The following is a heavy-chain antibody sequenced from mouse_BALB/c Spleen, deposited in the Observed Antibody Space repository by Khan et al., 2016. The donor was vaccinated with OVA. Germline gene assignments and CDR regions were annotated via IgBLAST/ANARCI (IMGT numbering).Heavy chain of an antibody. D-gene: IGHD2-3*01. CDR2: IWSAGSP. CDR3: ARWFDGYSSLYAMDY. CDR1: GFSLTSYG. V-gene: IGHV2-6*02. Sequence: VQLQESGPGLVAPSQSLSITCTVSGFSLTSYGVHWVRQPPGTGLEWLVVIWSAGSPHYNSVLKSRLTISKDNSKSQVFLKMNSLQTDDTAIYYCARWFDGYSSLYAMDYWGQGTSVTVSS. J-gene: IGHJ4*01.